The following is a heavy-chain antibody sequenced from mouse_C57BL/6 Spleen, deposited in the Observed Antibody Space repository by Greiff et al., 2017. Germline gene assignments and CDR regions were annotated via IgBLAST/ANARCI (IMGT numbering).Heavy chain of an antibody. CDR3: ARDDGYWLN. CDR1: GYSITSGYY. Sequence: EVKLEESGPGLVKPSQSLSLTCSVTGYSITSGYYWNWIRQFPGNKLEWMGYISYDGSNNYNPSLKNRISITRDTSKNQFFLKLNSVTTEDTATYYCARDDGYWLNWGQGTLVTVSA. D-gene: IGHD2-3*01. J-gene: IGHJ3*01. V-gene: IGHV3-6*01. CDR2: ISYDGSN.